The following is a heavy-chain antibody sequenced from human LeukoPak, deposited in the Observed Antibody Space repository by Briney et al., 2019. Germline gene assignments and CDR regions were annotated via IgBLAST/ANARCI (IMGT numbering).Heavy chain of an antibody. V-gene: IGHV4-4*07. CDR1: GVSISSFY. CDR3: ARVTTGSFYSHH. Sequence: SSETLSLTCTVSGVSISSFYWNWIRQPAGKGLEWIGRIYTRGSTNYNPSLKRRVTIPVDPSKNQPSLKLRSVTAADTAVYYCARVTTGSFYSHHWGQGTLVTVSS. J-gene: IGHJ5*02. CDR2: IYTRGST. D-gene: IGHD1-26*01.